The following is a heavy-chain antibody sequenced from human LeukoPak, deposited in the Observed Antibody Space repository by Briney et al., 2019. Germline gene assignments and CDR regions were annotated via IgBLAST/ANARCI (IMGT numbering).Heavy chain of an antibody. CDR3: AGGYSYGWVLFDY. J-gene: IGHJ4*02. Sequence: ASVKVSCKASGYTFTGYYMHWVRQAPGQGLEWMGWINPNSGGTNYAQKFQGRVTMTRDTSISTAYTELSRLRSDDTAVYYCAGGYSYGWVLFDYWGQGTLVTVSS. CDR2: INPNSGGT. CDR1: GYTFTGYY. D-gene: IGHD5-18*01. V-gene: IGHV1-2*02.